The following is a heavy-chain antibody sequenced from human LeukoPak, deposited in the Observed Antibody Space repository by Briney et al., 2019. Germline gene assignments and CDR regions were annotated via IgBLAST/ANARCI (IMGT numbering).Heavy chain of an antibody. CDR1: RFTFSAYT. J-gene: IGHJ4*02. CDR2: IKGSDNYI. CDR3: ARSRGMSMNDKNLLY. Sequence: GGSLRLSCAASRFTFSAYTLNWVRQAPGKGLEWVSSIKGSDNYIYHAPSLAGRFTVSTDDAQNSIYLQMNSLRVEDTAIYYCARSRGMSMNDKNLLYWGQGTLVTVSS. V-gene: IGHV3-21*06. D-gene: IGHD3-10*01.